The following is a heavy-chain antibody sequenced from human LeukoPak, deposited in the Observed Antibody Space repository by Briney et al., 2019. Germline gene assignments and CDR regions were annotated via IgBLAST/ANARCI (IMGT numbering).Heavy chain of an antibody. CDR2: IYYSGST. V-gene: IGHV4-59*01. CDR3: ARVYEVVAAAVFDY. Sequence: PSETLSLTCTVSGGSISSYYWSWIRQPPGKGLEWIGYIYYSGSTNYNPSLKSRVTISVDTSKNQFSLKLSSVTAADTAVYYCARVYEVVAAAVFDYWGQGTLVTVSS. CDR1: GGSISSYY. D-gene: IGHD6-13*01. J-gene: IGHJ4*02.